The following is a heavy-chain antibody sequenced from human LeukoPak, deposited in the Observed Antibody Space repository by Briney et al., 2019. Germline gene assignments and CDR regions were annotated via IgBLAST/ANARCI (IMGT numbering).Heavy chain of an antibody. Sequence: SETLSLTCTVSGGSISSYYWSWIRQPPGKGLEWIGYIYYSGSTNYNPSLKSRVTISVDTSKNQFSLKLSSVTAADTAVYYCARSPEYYDFWSGYYLNWFDPWGQGTLVTVSS. J-gene: IGHJ5*02. CDR1: GGSISSYY. CDR2: IYYSGST. V-gene: IGHV4-59*12. CDR3: ARSPEYYDFWSGYYLNWFDP. D-gene: IGHD3-3*01.